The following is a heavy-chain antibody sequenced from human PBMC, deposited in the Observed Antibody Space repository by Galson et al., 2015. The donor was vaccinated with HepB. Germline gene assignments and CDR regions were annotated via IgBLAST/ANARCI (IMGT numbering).Heavy chain of an antibody. D-gene: IGHD3-3*01. CDR2: ISYDGSNK. V-gene: IGHV3-30-3*01. J-gene: IGHJ6*02. CDR3: AREGGGFWSGYYTGYYHYGMDV. Sequence: SLRLYCVASGFTFSSYAMHWVRQAPGKGLEGVAVISYDGSNKYYADSVKGRFTISRDNTKNTLYLQMNSLRAEDTAVYYCAREGGGFWSGYYTGYYHYGMDVWGQGTTVTVSS. CDR1: GFTFSSYA.